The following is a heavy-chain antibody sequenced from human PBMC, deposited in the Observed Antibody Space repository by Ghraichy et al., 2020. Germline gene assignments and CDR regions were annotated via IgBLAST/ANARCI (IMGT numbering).Heavy chain of an antibody. CDR3: ARDRGRSGYRNDAFDI. Sequence: SETLSLTCTVSGGSISSYYWSWIRQPPGKGLEWIGYIYYSGSTNYNPSLKSRVTISVDMSKNQFSLNLSSVTAADTAVYYCARDRGRSGYRNDAFDIWGQGTMVTVSS. D-gene: IGHD3-22*01. CDR2: IYYSGST. CDR1: GGSISSYY. J-gene: IGHJ3*02. V-gene: IGHV4-59*01.